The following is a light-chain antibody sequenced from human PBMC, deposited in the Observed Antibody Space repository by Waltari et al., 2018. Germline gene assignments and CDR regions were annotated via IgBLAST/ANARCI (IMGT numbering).Light chain of an antibody. CDR2: GAS. CDR3: QHYLRLPVT. J-gene: IGKJ1*01. CDR1: QSVSRA. Sequence: EIVLMQSPGTLSLSLGERANVSCRASQSVSRALAWYQQKPGQAPRLLIYGASTRATGIPDRFSGSGSGTDFSLTISRLEPDDFAVYYCQHYLRLPVTFGQGTTVEI. V-gene: IGKV3-20*01.